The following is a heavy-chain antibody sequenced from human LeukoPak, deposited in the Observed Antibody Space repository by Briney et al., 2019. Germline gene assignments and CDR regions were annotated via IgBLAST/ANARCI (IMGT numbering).Heavy chain of an antibody. D-gene: IGHD6-19*01. Sequence: GRSLRLSCAASGFTFSSYGMHWVRQAPGKGLEWVAVISYDGSNKYYADSVKGRFTISRDNSKNTLYLQINSLRAEDTAVYYCAKAEYSSGWYQDYWGQGTLVTVSS. J-gene: IGHJ4*02. CDR1: GFTFSSYG. V-gene: IGHV3-30*18. CDR2: ISYDGSNK. CDR3: AKAEYSSGWYQDY.